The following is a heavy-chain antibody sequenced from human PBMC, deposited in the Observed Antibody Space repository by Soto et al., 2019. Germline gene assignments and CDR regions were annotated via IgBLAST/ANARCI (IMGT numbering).Heavy chain of an antibody. CDR1: GFTFSNYT. CDR3: AGRSGSSDY. CDR2: ISSGEIDK. V-gene: IGHV3-30*04. Sequence: SLRLSCAASGFTFSNYTMHWVRQAPGKGLEWVALISSGEIDKYFGDAVKGRFTISRDNSKNTLYLQMDSLRAEDTAVYYCAGRSGSSDYWGRGTLVTVSS. D-gene: IGHD3-10*01. J-gene: IGHJ4*02.